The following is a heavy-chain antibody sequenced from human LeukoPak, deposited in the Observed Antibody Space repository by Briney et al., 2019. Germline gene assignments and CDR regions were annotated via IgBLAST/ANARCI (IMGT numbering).Heavy chain of an antibody. CDR1: GGSISSYY. J-gene: IGHJ3*02. V-gene: IGHV4-4*07. CDR3: ARRKYREGAFDI. Sequence: PSETLSLTCTVSGGSISSYYWSWIRQPAGKGLEWIGRIYTSGSINYNPSLKSRVTISVDKSKNQFSLKLSSVTAADTAVYYCARRKYREGAFDIWGQGTMVTVSS. D-gene: IGHD1-14*01. CDR2: IYTSGSI.